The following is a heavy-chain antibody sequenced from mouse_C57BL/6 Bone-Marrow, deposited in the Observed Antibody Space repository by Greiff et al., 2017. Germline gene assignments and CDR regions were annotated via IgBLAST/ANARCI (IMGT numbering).Heavy chain of an antibody. CDR2: IDPENGDT. Sequence: EVQLQQSGAELVRPGASVKLSCTASGYNIKDDYMHWVKQRPEQGLEWIGWIDPENGDTEYASKFKGKATITADTSSNTAYLQLSSLTYEDTAVYYCTTDGGSDPWFAYWGQGTLVTVSA. V-gene: IGHV14-4*01. CDR1: GYNIKDDY. D-gene: IGHD1-1*02. CDR3: TTDGGSDPWFAY. J-gene: IGHJ3*01.